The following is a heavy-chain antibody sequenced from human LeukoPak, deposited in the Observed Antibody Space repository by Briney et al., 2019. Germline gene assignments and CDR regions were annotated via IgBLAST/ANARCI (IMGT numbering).Heavy chain of an antibody. J-gene: IGHJ5*02. CDR3: AKIYPPRPVRPRTNWFDP. CDR2: ISGSGGST. CDR1: GFTFSSYA. Sequence: GGSLRLSCAASGFTFSSYAMSWVRQAPGKGLEWVSAISGSGGSTYYADSVKGRFTISRDNSKNTLYLQMNSLRAEDTAVYYCAKIYPPRPVRPRTNWFDPWGQGTLVTVSS. D-gene: IGHD3-10*01. V-gene: IGHV3-23*01.